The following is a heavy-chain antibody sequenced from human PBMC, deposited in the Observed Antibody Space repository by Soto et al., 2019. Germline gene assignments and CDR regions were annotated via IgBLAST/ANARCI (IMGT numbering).Heavy chain of an antibody. D-gene: IGHD6-19*01. CDR3: ARVGSSGWYPWGMDV. V-gene: IGHV4-31*03. CDR1: GGSIGSEGYY. Sequence: SETLSLTCTVSGGSIGSEGYYWSWFRQLPGKGLEWIGDIYYSGTTYHNPSLRSRLTISVDKSKNQFSLKLSSVTAADTAVYYCARVGSSGWYPWGMDVWGQGTTVTVSS. J-gene: IGHJ6*02. CDR2: IYYSGTT.